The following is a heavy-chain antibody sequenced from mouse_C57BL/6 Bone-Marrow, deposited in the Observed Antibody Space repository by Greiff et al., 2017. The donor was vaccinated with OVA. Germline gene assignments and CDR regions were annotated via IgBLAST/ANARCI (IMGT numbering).Heavy chain of an antibody. D-gene: IGHD2-1*01. V-gene: IGHV1-64*01. CDR1: GYTFTSYW. CDR2: IHPNSGST. Sequence: VQLQQSGAELVKPGASVKLSCKASGYTFTSYWMHWVKQRPGQGLEWIGMIHPNSGSTNYNEKFKSKGTLTVDKSSSTAYMQLICLTSKDSSVYYCARRFLLWSMDYWGQGTSVTVSS. CDR3: ARRFLLWSMDY. J-gene: IGHJ4*01.